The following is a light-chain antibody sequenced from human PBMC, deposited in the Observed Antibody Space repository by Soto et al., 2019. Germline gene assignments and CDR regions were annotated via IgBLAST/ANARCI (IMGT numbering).Light chain of an antibody. CDR2: GVT. Sequence: QSALTQPASVSGSPGQSITISCTGTSSDVGGYKYVSRYQQHPDKAPKLIIYGVTNRPSGISNRFSGSKSGNTASLTISGLQAEDEADYYCSSYTSSSSYVFGTGTKVTVL. CDR3: SSYTSSSSYV. CDR1: SSDVGGYKY. J-gene: IGLJ1*01. V-gene: IGLV2-14*01.